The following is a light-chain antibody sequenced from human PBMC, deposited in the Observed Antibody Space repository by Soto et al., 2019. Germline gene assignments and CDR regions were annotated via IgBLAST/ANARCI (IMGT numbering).Light chain of an antibody. V-gene: IGKV1-39*01. CDR1: QSISTY. J-gene: IGKJ1*01. Sequence: DIQMTQSPSSLSASVGDRVTITCRASQSISTYLNWYQQKPGKAPNLLIYTTSNLESGVPSGFSGSGSGTDFTLTINSLQPEDFATYFCQQSYSRPRTFGQGTKVDIK. CDR2: TTS. CDR3: QQSYSRPRT.